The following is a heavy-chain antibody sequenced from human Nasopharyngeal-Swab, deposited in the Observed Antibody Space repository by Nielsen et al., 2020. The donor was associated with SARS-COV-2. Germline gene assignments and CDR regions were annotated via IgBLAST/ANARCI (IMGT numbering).Heavy chain of an antibody. CDR3: VRRREKWGHFDY. CDR1: GFSFSNFV. J-gene: IGHJ4*02. D-gene: IGHD1-26*01. Sequence: GESLKISCAASGFSFSNFVMCWVRQTPGKGLEWVSCTTDSGDTTYYADSVVGRFTISRDNAKNTLYLQLDSLGAEDTAIYYCVRRREKWGHFDYWGQGTLVTVSS. V-gene: IGHV3-23*01. CDR2: TTDSGDTT.